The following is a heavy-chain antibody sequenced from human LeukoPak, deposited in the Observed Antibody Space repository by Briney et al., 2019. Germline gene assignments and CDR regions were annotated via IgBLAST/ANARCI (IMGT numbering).Heavy chain of an antibody. Sequence: GGSLRLSCAASGLTFSGYGIHWVRQAPGTGLEWVAFLSYDGTNKFYADSVKGRFTISGDNSKNTLYLQMNTLRAEDTAVYYCASGLYTNGWYYFDYWGQGTLVTVSS. D-gene: IGHD6-19*01. CDR2: LSYDGTNK. V-gene: IGHV3-33*01. J-gene: IGHJ4*02. CDR1: GLTFSGYG. CDR3: ASGLYTNGWYYFDY.